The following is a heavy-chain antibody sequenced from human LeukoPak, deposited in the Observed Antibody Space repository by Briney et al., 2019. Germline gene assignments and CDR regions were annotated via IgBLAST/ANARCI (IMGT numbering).Heavy chain of an antibody. V-gene: IGHV1-18*01. CDR1: GYTFVNYG. J-gene: IGHJ4*02. CDR3: ARDFLFGGKSHDPKGIDS. CDR2: INTYTGNT. Sequence: ASVKVSCKASGYTFVNYGFSWVRQAPGQGLEWMGWINTYTGNTNYSQNFQGRVTMTTDASTNTAYMELRSLRSDDTAVYYCARDFLFGGKSHDPKGIDSWDQGTLVTVSS. D-gene: IGHD4-23*01.